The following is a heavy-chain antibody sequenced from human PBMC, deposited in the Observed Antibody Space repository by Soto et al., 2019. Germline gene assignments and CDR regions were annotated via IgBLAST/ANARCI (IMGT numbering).Heavy chain of an antibody. CDR3: ARTLYGDNVDY. V-gene: IGHV1-8*01. D-gene: IGHD4-17*01. CDR1: GYTFTSYD. J-gene: IGHJ4*02. CDR2: MNPNSGNT. Sequence: QVQLVQSGAEVKKPGASVKVSCKASGYTFTSYDINWVRQATGQGLEWMGWMNPNSGNTGYAQKFQGRXTXNXXTSMGTAYRELSSLRSGDTAGYYCARTLYGDNVDYWGQGTLVTVSS.